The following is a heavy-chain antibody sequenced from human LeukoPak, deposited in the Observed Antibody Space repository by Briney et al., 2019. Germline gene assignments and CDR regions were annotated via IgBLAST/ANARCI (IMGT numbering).Heavy chain of an antibody. D-gene: IGHD5-18*01. CDR1: GFTFSSYG. J-gene: IGHJ4*02. Sequence: GRSLRLSCAAFGFTFSSYGMHWVRQAPGKGLEWVAVIWYDGSNKYYADSVKGRFTISRDNSKNTLYLQMNSLRAEDTAVYYCAKDADTATHFDYWGQGTLVTVSS. CDR3: AKDADTATHFDY. V-gene: IGHV3-33*06. CDR2: IWYDGSNK.